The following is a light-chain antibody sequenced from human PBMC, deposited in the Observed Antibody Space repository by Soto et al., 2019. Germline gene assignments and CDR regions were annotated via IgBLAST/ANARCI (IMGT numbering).Light chain of an antibody. Sequence: EIVLTQSPATLSLSPGERATLSCRASQSVSSYLAWYQQKPGQAPRLLIYDASNRATGIPARFSGGGSGTDFTLTISSLEPEYFAVYYCQQRSNWPLTFGGVTKVEIK. V-gene: IGKV3-11*01. J-gene: IGKJ4*01. CDR2: DAS. CDR3: QQRSNWPLT. CDR1: QSVSSY.